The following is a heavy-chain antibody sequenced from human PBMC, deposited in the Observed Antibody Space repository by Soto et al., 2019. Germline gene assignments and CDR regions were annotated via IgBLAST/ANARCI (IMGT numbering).Heavy chain of an antibody. V-gene: IGHV1-46*01. Sequence: ASVKVSCKASGYTFTSYYMHWVRQAPGQGLEWMGIINPSGGSTSYAQKFQGRVTMTRDTSTSTVYMELSSLRSEDTAVYYCATTAFTIFGVVIDSYFDYWGQGTLVTVSS. CDR3: ATTAFTIFGVVIDSYFDY. CDR1: GYTFTSYY. J-gene: IGHJ4*02. D-gene: IGHD3-3*01. CDR2: INPSGGST.